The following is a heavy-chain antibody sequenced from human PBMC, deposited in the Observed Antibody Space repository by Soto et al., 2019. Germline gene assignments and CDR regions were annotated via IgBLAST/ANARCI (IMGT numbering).Heavy chain of an antibody. CDR1: GYTFTRYT. CDR3: ARGIATGQLDP. J-gene: IGHJ5*02. Sequence: GASVKVSCQSSGYTFTRYTMNWVRQAPGQRLEWMGWINPDNGNTESSQKFQDRVIITRDKYASTAYMDLSSLRSEDTAVFYCARGIATGQLDPWGQGTLVTVSS. CDR2: INPDNGNT. D-gene: IGHD2-15*01. V-gene: IGHV1-3*01.